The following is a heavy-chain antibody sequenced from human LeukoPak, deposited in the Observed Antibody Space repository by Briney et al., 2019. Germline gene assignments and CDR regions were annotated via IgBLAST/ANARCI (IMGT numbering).Heavy chain of an antibody. CDR3: ARAPYYYGSGTSRFDY. J-gene: IGHJ4*02. V-gene: IGHV4-59*01. CDR1: GGSISSYY. D-gene: IGHD3-10*01. Sequence: SETLSLTCTVSGGSISSYYWSWIRQPPGKGLEWIGYIYYSGSTNYNPSLKSRVTISVDTSKNQFSLQLSSVTAADTAVYYCARAPYYYGSGTSRFDYWGQGTLVTVSS. CDR2: IYYSGST.